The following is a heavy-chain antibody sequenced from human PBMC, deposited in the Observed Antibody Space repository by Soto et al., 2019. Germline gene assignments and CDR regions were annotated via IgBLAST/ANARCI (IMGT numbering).Heavy chain of an antibody. CDR3: ASGEVAATPLYMDV. J-gene: IGHJ6*03. CDR2: IYYSGST. V-gene: IGHV4-31*03. D-gene: IGHD2-15*01. CDR1: GGSISSGGYY. Sequence: PSETLSLTCTVSGGSISSGGYYWSWIRQHPGKGLEWIGYIYYSGSTYYNPSLKSRVTISVDTSKNQFSLKLSSVTAADTAVYYCASGEVAATPLYMDVWGKGTTVTVSS.